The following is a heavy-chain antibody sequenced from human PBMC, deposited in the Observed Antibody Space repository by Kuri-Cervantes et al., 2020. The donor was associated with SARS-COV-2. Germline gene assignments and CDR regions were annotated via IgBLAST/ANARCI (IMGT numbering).Heavy chain of an antibody. Sequence: GESLKISCAAPGFTFSSYSMNWVRQAPGKGLEWVSSISSSSSYIYYADSVKGRFTTSRDNAKNSLYLQMNSLRAEDTAVYYCARDPFRYYYYMDVWGKGTTVTVSS. CDR3: ARDPFRYYYYMDV. CDR2: ISSSSSYI. V-gene: IGHV3-21*01. CDR1: GFTFSSYS. J-gene: IGHJ6*03. D-gene: IGHD2/OR15-2a*01.